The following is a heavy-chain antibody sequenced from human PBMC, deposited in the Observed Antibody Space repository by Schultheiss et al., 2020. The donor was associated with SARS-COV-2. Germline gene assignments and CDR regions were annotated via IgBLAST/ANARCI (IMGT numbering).Heavy chain of an antibody. D-gene: IGHD6-19*01. CDR1: GFTFSSYA. V-gene: IGHV3-23*01. CDR3: ARDLSSGWSFDY. Sequence: GGSLRLSCAASGFTFSSYAMSWVRQAPGKGLEWVSAISGSGGSTYYADSVKGRFTISRDNSKNTLYLQMNSLRAEDTAVYYCARDLSSGWSFDYWGQGTLVTVSS. J-gene: IGHJ4*02. CDR2: ISGSGGST.